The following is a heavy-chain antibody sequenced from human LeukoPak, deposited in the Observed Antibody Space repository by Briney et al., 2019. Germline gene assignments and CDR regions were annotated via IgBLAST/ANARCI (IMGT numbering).Heavy chain of an antibody. CDR3: AKDILSWSSGYPENVGFDY. CDR2: ISYDGSHT. D-gene: IGHD3-22*01. V-gene: IGHV3-30*18. CDR1: GFTFSDYY. Sequence: PGGSLRLSCAASGFTFSDYYMSWIRQAPGKGLERVAVISYDGSHTSYIDSVKGRFTISRDNSKNTLYLQMHSLRTEDTAVYFCAKDILSWSSGYPENVGFDYWGQGTRVTVSS. J-gene: IGHJ4*02.